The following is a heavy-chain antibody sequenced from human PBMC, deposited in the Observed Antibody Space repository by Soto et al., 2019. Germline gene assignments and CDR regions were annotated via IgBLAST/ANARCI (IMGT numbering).Heavy chain of an antibody. V-gene: IGHV3-53*02. CDR2: IYSGGST. J-gene: IGHJ4*02. D-gene: IGHD3-22*01. CDR3: ARGSDSSGYYYGPEDY. CDR1: GFTVSSNY. Sequence: EVQLVETGGGLIQPGGSLRLSCAASGFTVSSNYMSWVRQAPGKGLEWVSVIYSGGSTYYADSVKGRFTISRDNSKNTLYLQMNSLRAEDTAVYYCARGSDSSGYYYGPEDYWGQGTLVTVSS.